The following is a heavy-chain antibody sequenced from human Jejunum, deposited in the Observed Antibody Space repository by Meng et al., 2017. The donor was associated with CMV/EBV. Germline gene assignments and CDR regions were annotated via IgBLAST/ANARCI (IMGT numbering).Heavy chain of an antibody. CDR3: ARDSPLDGYSLLDY. CDR1: EYTFTSYA. CDR2: IDPNTGNP. Sequence: VPLVPSWVVPNRPGAPVQSSCRPSEYTFTSYAINWVRQAPGQGPDWMGWIDPNTGNPTYDQGFTGRFVFSLDTSVSTAYLQINSLRADDTAVYYCARDSPLDGYSLLDYWGQGTLVTVSS. V-gene: IGHV7-4-1*02. D-gene: IGHD5-24*01. J-gene: IGHJ4*02.